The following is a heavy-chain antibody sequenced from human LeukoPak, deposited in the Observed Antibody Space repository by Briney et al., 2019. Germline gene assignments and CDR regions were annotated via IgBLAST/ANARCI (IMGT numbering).Heavy chain of an antibody. CDR3: TTDQPDYDFWSSDSDY. J-gene: IGHJ4*02. V-gene: IGHV3-15*01. CDR1: GFTFSNAW. Sequence: GGSLRLSCAASGFTFSNAWMSWVRQAPGKGLEWVGRIKSKTDGGTTDYAAPVKGRFTISRDDSKNTLYLQMNSLKTEDTAVYYCTTDQPDYDFWSSDSDYWGQGTLVTVSS. CDR2: IKSKTDGGTT. D-gene: IGHD3-3*01.